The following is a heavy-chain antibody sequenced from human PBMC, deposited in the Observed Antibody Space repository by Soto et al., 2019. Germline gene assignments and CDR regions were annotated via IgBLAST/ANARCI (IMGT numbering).Heavy chain of an antibody. CDR3: ALTPPTEVAGPDF. J-gene: IGHJ4*02. Sequence: SEALSPTCTVSGGSLGGSPYHWGWIHQPPGKGLEWIGSIDDGAKVYYNPSLRGRVTLFVDTSKNQFSLNLKSVTATDTAVYYCALTPPTEVAGPDFWGQGTLVTVSS. V-gene: IGHV4-39*01. D-gene: IGHD6-19*01. CDR1: GGSLGGSPYH. CDR2: IDDGAKV.